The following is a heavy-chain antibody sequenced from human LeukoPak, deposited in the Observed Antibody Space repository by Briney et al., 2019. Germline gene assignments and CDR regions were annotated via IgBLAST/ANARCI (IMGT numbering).Heavy chain of an antibody. CDR2: ISSSGSTI. CDR3: ARDGYSYGSGIDY. D-gene: IGHD5-18*01. V-gene: IGHV3-11*04. J-gene: IGHJ4*02. CDR1: GFTFSNHG. Sequence: GGSLRLSCAASGFTFSNHGMSWIRQAPGKGLEWVSYISSSGSTIYYADSVKGRFTISRDNAKNSLYLQMNSLRAEDTAVYYCARDGYSYGSGIDYWGQGTLVTVSS.